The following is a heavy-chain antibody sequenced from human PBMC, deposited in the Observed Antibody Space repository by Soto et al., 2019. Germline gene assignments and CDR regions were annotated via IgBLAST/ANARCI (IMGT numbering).Heavy chain of an antibody. J-gene: IGHJ4*02. CDR1: EFTVNRHP. D-gene: IGHD2-8*01. V-gene: IGHV3-30-3*01. Sequence: GGSLRLSCAAAEFTVNRHPLHWVRQAPGKGLEWVAVISHDGNNKYYADFVKGRFTISRDNSMNMLYLQMHGLRTEDTAIFYCARASGHIYATLHGPFDHWGQGALVTVSS. CDR3: ARASGHIYATLHGPFDH. CDR2: ISHDGNNK.